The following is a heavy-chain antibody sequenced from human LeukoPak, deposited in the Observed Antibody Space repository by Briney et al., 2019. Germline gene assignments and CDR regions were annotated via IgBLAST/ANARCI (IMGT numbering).Heavy chain of an antibody. V-gene: IGHV3-21*01. D-gene: IGHD2-15*01. J-gene: IGHJ4*02. CDR1: VFTFSSYS. CDR3: ARPGLYCSGGICYPFDS. CDR2: ISRNSTFI. Sequence: GGSLRLSCAASVFTFSSYSMNWVRQAPGKGLEWVSSISRNSTFIYYADAVNGRFTISRDNAKNSLYLQMTSLRDQDTRVYYCARPGLYCSGGICYPFDSWGQGTLVTISS.